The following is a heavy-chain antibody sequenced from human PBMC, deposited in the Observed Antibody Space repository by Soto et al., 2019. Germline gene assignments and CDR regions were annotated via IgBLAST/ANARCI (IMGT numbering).Heavy chain of an antibody. CDR1: GFTFSTYA. CDR2: ISNNGGAA. J-gene: IGHJ4*02. Sequence: GGSLRLSCAASGFTFSTYAMGWVRQAPGKGLEWVSSISNNGGAAYSADSVKGRFTISRDNSKNTLYLQVNSLRADDTAVYFCAKISMTQQFGYWGQGTLVTVSS. CDR3: AKISMTQQFGY. V-gene: IGHV3-23*01. D-gene: IGHD3-22*01.